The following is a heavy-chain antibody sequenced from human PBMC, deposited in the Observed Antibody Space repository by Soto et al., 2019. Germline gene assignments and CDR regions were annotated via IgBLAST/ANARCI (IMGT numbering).Heavy chain of an antibody. CDR2: IYWDDDK. CDR1: GFSLSTSGVG. CDR3: AHRPSYCSGGSCYSGFDY. J-gene: IGHJ4*02. V-gene: IGHV2-5*02. D-gene: IGHD2-15*01. Sequence: QITLKESGPTLVKPTQTLTLTCTFSGFSLSTSGVGVGWIRQPPGKALEWLALIYWDDDKRYSPSLKSRLTITKDTSQNHVVLTMTNMDPVHTATYYCAHRPSYCSGGSCYSGFDYWGQGTLVTVSS.